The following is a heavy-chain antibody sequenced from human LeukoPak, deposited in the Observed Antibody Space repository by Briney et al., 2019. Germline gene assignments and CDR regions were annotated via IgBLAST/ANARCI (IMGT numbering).Heavy chain of an antibody. V-gene: IGHV3-9*01. CDR1: GFTFKDYG. Sequence: PGRSLRLSCAATGFTFKDYGMHWVRQPAGKGLEWVSSINWNGRGTDSADSVKGRFTISRDNAKNSLYLQLSSLRPEDTAFYYCAKQMRATNTYSFFGLDVWGQGTTVTVSS. D-gene: IGHD2-8*01. CDR2: INWNGRGT. J-gene: IGHJ6*02. CDR3: AKQMRATNTYSFFGLDV.